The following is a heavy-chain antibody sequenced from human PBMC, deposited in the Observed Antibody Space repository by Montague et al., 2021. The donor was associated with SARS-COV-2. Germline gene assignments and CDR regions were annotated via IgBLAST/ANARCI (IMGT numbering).Heavy chain of an antibody. CDR1: GGSISSSSYY. D-gene: IGHD6-19*01. V-gene: IGHV4-39*01. J-gene: IGHJ3*02. CDR3: ARQENSSGWFKPDAFDI. Sequence: SETLSLTCTVSGGSISSSSYYWGWIRQPPGKGLEWIGSIYYSGSTYYNPSLKSRVTISVGTSKNQFSLKLSSVTAADTAVYYCARQENSSGWFKPDAFDIWGQGTVVTVSS. CDR2: IYYSGST.